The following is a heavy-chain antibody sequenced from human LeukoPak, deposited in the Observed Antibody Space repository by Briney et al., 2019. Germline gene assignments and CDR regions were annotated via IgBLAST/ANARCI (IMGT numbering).Heavy chain of an antibody. D-gene: IGHD3-10*01. Sequence: SETLSLTCTVSGGSISSYYWSWIRQPPGKGLEWIGYIYYSGSTNYNPPLKSRVTISVDTSKNQFSLKLSSVTAADTAVYYCARDRGVRGVISFFDYWGQGTLVTVSS. V-gene: IGHV4-59*01. CDR3: ARDRGVRGVISFFDY. J-gene: IGHJ4*02. CDR1: GGSISSYY. CDR2: IYYSGST.